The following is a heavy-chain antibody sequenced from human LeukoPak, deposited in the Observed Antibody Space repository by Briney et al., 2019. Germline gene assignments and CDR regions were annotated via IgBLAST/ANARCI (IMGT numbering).Heavy chain of an antibody. CDR3: ARGPNLKYYHDSSGYYYFDY. D-gene: IGHD3-22*01. CDR1: GGTFTSYA. J-gene: IGHJ4*02. CDR2: IIPIFGTA. Sequence: GSSVKVSCKASGGTFTSYAISWVRQAPGQGLEWMGGIIPIFGTANYAQKFQGRVTITADKSTSTTYMELSSLRSEDTAVYYCARGPNLKYYHDSSGYYYFDYWGQGTLVTVSS. V-gene: IGHV1-69*06.